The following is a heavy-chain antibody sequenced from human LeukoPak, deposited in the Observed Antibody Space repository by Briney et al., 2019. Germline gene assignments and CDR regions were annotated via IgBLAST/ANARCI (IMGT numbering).Heavy chain of an antibody. V-gene: IGHV3-9*01. J-gene: IGHJ6*02. Sequence: PGGSLRLSCAASGFTFDDYAMHRARQAPGKGLEWVSGISWNSGSIGYADSVKGRFTISRDNAKNSLYLQMNSLRAEDTALYYCAKDNVDYYYGMDVWGQGTTVTVSS. CDR2: ISWNSGSI. CDR1: GFTFDDYA. CDR3: AKDNVDYYYGMDV.